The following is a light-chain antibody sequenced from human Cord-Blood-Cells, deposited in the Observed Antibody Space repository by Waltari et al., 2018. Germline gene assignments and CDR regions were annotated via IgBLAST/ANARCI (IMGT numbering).Light chain of an antibody. CDR1: QSISSW. CDR2: DAS. Sequence: DIQMTQSPPTLSASLGDSVPITCRASQSISSWLAWYQQKPGKAPKLLIYDASSLESGVPSRFSGSGSGTEFTLTISSLQPDDFATYYCQQYNSYSQAFGQGTKVEIK. V-gene: IGKV1-5*01. J-gene: IGKJ1*01. CDR3: QQYNSYSQA.